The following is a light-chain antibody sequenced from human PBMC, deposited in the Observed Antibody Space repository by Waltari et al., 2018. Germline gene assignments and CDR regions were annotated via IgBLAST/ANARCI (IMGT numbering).Light chain of an antibody. CDR2: GAS. CDR3: QQYNNWPRWT. J-gene: IGKJ1*01. Sequence: EIVMTQSPATLSVSPGERATLSCRASQSVSSNLAWYQQKPDQAPRLLIYGASTRATGIPARFSGSGSGTEFTLTISSLQSEDFAVYYCQQYNNWPRWTFGQGTKVEIK. CDR1: QSVSSN. V-gene: IGKV3-15*01.